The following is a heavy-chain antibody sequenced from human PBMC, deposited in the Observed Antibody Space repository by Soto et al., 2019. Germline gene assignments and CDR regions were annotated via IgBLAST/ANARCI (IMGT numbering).Heavy chain of an antibody. J-gene: IGHJ5*02. CDR3: TIVGATYNWFDP. V-gene: IGHV1-3*01. CDR2: INAGNGNT. D-gene: IGHD1-26*01. Sequence: GASVKVSCKASGYTFTGYAMHWVRQAPGQRLEWMGWINAGNGNTKYSQKFQGRVTITRDTSASTAYMELSSLRSEDTAVYYCTIVGATYNWFDPWGQGTLVTV. CDR1: GYTFTGYA.